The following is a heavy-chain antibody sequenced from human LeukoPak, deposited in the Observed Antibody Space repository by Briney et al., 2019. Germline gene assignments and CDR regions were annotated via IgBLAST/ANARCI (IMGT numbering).Heavy chain of an antibody. Sequence: PGGSLRLSCAASGFTFSSYAMSWVRQAPGKGLEWVSGISASGGSTYYADSVKGRFTISRDNSKNILYLQMNSLRAEDTAVYYCAKNGPYCSTTSCYEGELPFDYWGQGTLVTVSS. J-gene: IGHJ4*02. D-gene: IGHD2-2*01. CDR3: AKNGPYCSTTSCYEGELPFDY. V-gene: IGHV3-23*01. CDR2: ISASGGST. CDR1: GFTFSSYA.